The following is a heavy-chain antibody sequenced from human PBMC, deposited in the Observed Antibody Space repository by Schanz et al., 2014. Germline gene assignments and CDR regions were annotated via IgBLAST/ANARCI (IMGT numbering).Heavy chain of an antibody. D-gene: IGHD2-2*01. CDR1: GSTFSNHA. Sequence: EVQLVESGGGVVQPGRSLRLSCAASGSTFSNHALSWVRQAPGKGLEWVSGIGGSGDSTHYADSVKGRFIISRDNSKNTLYVQMNSLRAEDTAVYYCAKSMYSASWAFDFWGQGAQVTVSS. CDR2: IGGSGDST. CDR3: AKSMYSASWAFDF. J-gene: IGHJ4*02. V-gene: IGHV3-23*04.